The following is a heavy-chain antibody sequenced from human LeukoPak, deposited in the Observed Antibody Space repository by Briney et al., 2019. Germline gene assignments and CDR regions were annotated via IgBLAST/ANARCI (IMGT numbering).Heavy chain of an antibody. D-gene: IGHD5-12*01. CDR3: ARSYSGYDLGAFDI. Sequence: PGGSLRLSCAASGFTASSNYMSWVRQAPGRGLEWVSVIYSGGSTYYADSVKGRFTISRDNSKNTLYLQMNSLRAEDTAVYYCARSYSGYDLGAFDIWGQGTMATVSS. CDR2: IYSGGST. J-gene: IGHJ3*02. CDR1: GFTASSNY. V-gene: IGHV3-53*01.